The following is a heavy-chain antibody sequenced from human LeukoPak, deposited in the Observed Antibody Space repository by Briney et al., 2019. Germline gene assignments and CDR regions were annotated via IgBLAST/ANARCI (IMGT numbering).Heavy chain of an antibody. CDR3: ARLIYDSSGYFTDY. CDR2: IYYSGST. D-gene: IGHD3-22*01. Sequence: SETLSLTCTVSGGSISGYYWNWIRQPPGKGLEWIGYIYYSGSTKYNPSLKSRVTISVDTSKNQFSLKLSSVTAADTAVYYCARLIYDSSGYFTDYWGQGTLVTVSS. CDR1: GGSISGYY. V-gene: IGHV4-59*01. J-gene: IGHJ4*02.